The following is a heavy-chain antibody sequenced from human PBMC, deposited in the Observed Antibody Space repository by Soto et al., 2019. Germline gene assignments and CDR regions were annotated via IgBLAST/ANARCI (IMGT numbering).Heavy chain of an antibody. CDR3: ARDYYKYYDSSGYYRSPAY. CDR1: GFTFSSYA. D-gene: IGHD3-22*01. Sequence: GGSLRLSCAASGFTFSSYAMHWVRQAPGKGLEWVALISYDGSDKDYADSVKGRFTIPRDNSRNTLFLQMNSLRAEDTAVYYCARDYYKYYDSSGYYRSPAYWGQGTLVPSPQ. V-gene: IGHV3-30-3*01. CDR2: ISYDGSDK. J-gene: IGHJ4*02.